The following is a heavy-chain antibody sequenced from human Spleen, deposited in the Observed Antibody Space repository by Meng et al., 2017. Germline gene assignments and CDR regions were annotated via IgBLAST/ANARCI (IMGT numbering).Heavy chain of an antibody. V-gene: IGHV4-34*01. Sequence: QVQLQQWGAGLLKPSETLSLTCAVYGGSFSDYYWSWLRQPPGKGLEWIGEINHSGSSNYNPSLKSRVTISVDTSKNQFSLKLTSVTAADTAVYFCVRSSAWVRTGFDPWGQGTLVTVSS. CDR2: INHSGSS. CDR1: GGSFSDYY. J-gene: IGHJ5*02. CDR3: VRSSAWVRTGFDP. D-gene: IGHD3-22*01.